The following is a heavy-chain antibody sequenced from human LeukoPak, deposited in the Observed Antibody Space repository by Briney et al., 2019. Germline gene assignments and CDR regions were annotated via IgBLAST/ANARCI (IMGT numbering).Heavy chain of an antibody. CDR2: ISYSGST. J-gene: IGHJ6*02. D-gene: IGHD3-10*01. V-gene: IGHV4-59*01. CDR1: GGSISGYY. CDR3: AREAVAGGSGSNYCYYGVDV. Sequence: SETLSLTCTVSGGSISGYYWSWIRQPPGKGLEWIGFISYSGSTNYNPSLKSRVTISVDTSKNQFSLKLSSVTAADTAVYYCAREAVAGGSGSNYCYYGVDVWGQGTTVAVSS.